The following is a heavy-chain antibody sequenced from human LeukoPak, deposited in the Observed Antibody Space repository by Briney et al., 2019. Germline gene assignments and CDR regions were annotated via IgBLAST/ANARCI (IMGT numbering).Heavy chain of an antibody. J-gene: IGHJ4*02. Sequence: PSETLSLTCAVYGGSFSGYYWSWIRQPPGKGLEWIGEINHSGSTNYNPSLKSRVTISVDTSKNQFSLKLSSVTAADTAVYYCARGLRAWYYFDYWGQGTLVTVSS. D-gene: IGHD4-17*01. CDR3: ARGLRAWYYFDY. V-gene: IGHV4-34*01. CDR2: INHSGST. CDR1: GGSFSGYY.